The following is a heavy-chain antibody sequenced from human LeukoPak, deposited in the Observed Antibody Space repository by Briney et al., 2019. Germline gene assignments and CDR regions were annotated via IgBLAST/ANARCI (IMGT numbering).Heavy chain of an antibody. CDR1: GYNFTTYF. V-gene: IGHV1-18*04. J-gene: IGHJ5*01. CDR2: IGPYNGHT. CDR3: AREGQSRKFDS. D-gene: IGHD4-11*01. Sequence: GASVKVSCKTSGYNFTTYFITWVRQAPGQGLEWMGWIGPYNGHTKYTHSLQGRVTMTTDTSTSTAFLELRSLMSDDTAVYYCAREGQSRKFDSWGQGTLVTVSS.